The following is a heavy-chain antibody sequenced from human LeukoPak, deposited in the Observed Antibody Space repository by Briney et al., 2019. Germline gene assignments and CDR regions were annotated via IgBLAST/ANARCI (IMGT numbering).Heavy chain of an antibody. J-gene: IGHJ5*02. CDR2: IYYSGTT. Sequence: PSESLSLTCTVSGGSISSSPYYWGWIRQPPGKGLEWIGSIYYSGTTHYNPSLESRVTISVDTSKNQFSLKLASVTAADTAIYYCAKGAGGFSYYNWFDPWGQGTLVTVSS. CDR3: AKGAGGFSYYNWFDP. V-gene: IGHV4-39*07. D-gene: IGHD5-18*01. CDR1: GGSISSSPYY.